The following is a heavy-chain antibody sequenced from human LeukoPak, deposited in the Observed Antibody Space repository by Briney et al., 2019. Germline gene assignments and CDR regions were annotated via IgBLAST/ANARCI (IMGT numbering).Heavy chain of an antibody. Sequence: ASVKVSCKASGYTFTNYAIHWVRQAPGQRLEWMGWINTGNGDTKYSQKFQGRVTITRDTPASTAYMELSGLTSEDTAVYYCARDESDWGQGTLVTVSS. V-gene: IGHV1-3*04. CDR2: INTGNGDT. CDR3: ARDESD. CDR1: GYTFTNYA. J-gene: IGHJ4*02.